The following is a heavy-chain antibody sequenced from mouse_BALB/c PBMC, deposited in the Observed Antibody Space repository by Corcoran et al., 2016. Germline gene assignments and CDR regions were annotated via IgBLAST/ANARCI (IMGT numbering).Heavy chain of an antibody. J-gene: IGHJ2*01. CDR1: GYTFTDYY. Sequence: EVQLQQSGPELVKPGASVKMSCKASGYTFTDYYMEWVKQSHGKSLEWIGDINPNNGGTNYNQKFKGKATLTVDKSSSTAYMQLNSLTSEDSAVYYCARDYDYYFDYWGQGTTLTVSS. CDR2: INPNNGGT. CDR3: ARDYDYYFDY. V-gene: IGHV1-26*01. D-gene: IGHD2-4*01.